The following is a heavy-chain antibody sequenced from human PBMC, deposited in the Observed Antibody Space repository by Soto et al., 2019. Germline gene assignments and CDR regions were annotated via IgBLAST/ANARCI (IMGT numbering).Heavy chain of an antibody. Sequence: GGSVGLSCAAAGSAFRTHCMHWVRQAAGKGLEWVGIIWGDESKKYHANSVTGRVTISKDNSKNTLFLQMNTLRAEDTAVYYCARGAVAAGDFDYWGQGTMVTVSS. V-gene: IGHV3-33*01. J-gene: IGHJ4*02. CDR2: IWGDESKK. CDR1: GSAFRTHC. D-gene: IGHD3-10*01. CDR3: ARGAVAAGDFDY.